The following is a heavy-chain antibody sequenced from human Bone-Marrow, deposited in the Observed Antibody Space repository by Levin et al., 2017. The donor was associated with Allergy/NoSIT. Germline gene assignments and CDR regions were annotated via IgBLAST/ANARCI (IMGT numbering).Heavy chain of an antibody. D-gene: IGHD1-14*01. CDR3: ARDLGLTTGAFDI. CDR1: GVSISDYY. V-gene: IGHV4-59*01. CDR2: IYSSGST. J-gene: IGHJ3*02. Sequence: SETLSLTCTVSGVSISDYYWSWIRQPPGKGLEWIAYIYSSGSTNYNPSLKSRVTISIYTSKNQFSLRLSSLTAADTAVYYCARDLGLTTGAFDIWGQGAMVTVSS.